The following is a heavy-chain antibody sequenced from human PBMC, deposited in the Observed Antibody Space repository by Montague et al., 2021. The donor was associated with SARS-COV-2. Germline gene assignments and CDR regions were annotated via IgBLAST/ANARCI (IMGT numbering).Heavy chain of an antibody. D-gene: IGHD6-19*01. V-gene: IGHV4-61*02. Sequence: TLSLTCTVSGDSISNCNYYWSWIRQPAGKGLDCMMRTSVSAGTNYNPSLKIRVTISVDTSKNQFSLKLSSVTAADTAVYYCARDIAVAGLFDYWGQGTLVTVSS. CDR2: TSVSAGT. CDR3: ARDIAVAGLFDY. J-gene: IGHJ4*02. CDR1: GDSISNCNYY.